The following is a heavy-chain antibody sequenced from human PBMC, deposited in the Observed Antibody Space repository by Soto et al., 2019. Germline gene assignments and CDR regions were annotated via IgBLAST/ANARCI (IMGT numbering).Heavy chain of an antibody. J-gene: IGHJ3*02. CDR1: GFTFSRYW. Sequence: EVQLVESGGGLVQPGGSLRLSCAASGFTFSRYWMHWVRQAPGAGLVWVSGISTEGSTTRYVDSVKGRFTISRDNVKNTLYLQMSRRRAEDTAVYYCAKDDFFGVGISRGFEIWGQGTVVTVSS. CDR3: AKDDFFGVGISRGFEI. CDR2: ISTEGSTT. D-gene: IGHD3-3*01. V-gene: IGHV3-74*01.